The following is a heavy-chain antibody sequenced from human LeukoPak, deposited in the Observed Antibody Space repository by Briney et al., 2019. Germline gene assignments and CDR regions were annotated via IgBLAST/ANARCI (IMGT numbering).Heavy chain of an antibody. Sequence: GGSLRLSCAASGFTFSSYGMHWVRQAPGKGLEWVAVISYDGRNKHYPDSVKGRFTISRDISTDTLWLQMDSLRTEDTAVYYCAKGPLRGTAAAIDYWGQGTLVTVSS. J-gene: IGHJ4*02. D-gene: IGHD2-2*01. CDR2: ISYDGRNK. V-gene: IGHV3-30*18. CDR3: AKGPLRGTAAAIDY. CDR1: GFTFSSYG.